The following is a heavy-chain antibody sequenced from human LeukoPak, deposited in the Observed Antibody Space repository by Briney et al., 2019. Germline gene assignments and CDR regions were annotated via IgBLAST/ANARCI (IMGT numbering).Heavy chain of an antibody. CDR3: ARERTLTSCYDY. CDR1: GYTFTGYY. D-gene: IGHD2-15*01. Sequence: GASVKVSCKASGYTFTGYYMHWERQAPGQGLEWMGWINPNSGGTNYAQKFQGRVTMTRDTSISTAYMELSRLRSDDTAVYYCARERTLTSCYDYWGQGTLVTVSS. V-gene: IGHV1-2*02. J-gene: IGHJ4*02. CDR2: INPNSGGT.